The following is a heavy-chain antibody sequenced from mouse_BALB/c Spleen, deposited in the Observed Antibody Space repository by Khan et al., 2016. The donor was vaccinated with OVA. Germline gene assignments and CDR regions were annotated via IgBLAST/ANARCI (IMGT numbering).Heavy chain of an antibody. CDR3: AREEPLYYFDY. D-gene: IGHD6-1*01. CDR2: IYPGTDNT. CDR1: GYIFTSYW. V-gene: IGHV1S132*01. Sequence: QVQLKESGAELMRPAASVKLSCKTSGYIFTSYWIHWVKQRPGQGLEWIARIYPGTDNTYYNEKFKDKAILTADKSSPTSYMQLSSPKSEDSAVYFCAREEPLYYFDYWGQGTTLTVSS. J-gene: IGHJ2*01.